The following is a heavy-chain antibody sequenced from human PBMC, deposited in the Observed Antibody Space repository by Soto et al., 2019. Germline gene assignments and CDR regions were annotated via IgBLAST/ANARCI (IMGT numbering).Heavy chain of an antibody. CDR2: IIPIFGTA. CDR3: ARDAGYCSSTSCYTNWFDP. D-gene: IGHD2-2*02. Sequence: QVQLVQSGAEVKKPGSSVKVSCKASGGTFSSYAISWVRQAPGQGLEWMGGIIPIFGTANYAQKFQGRVTITADESKSTAYMELSSLRSEDTAVYYCARDAGYCSSTSCYTNWFDPWGQGTLVTVSS. CDR1: GGTFSSYA. V-gene: IGHV1-69*01. J-gene: IGHJ5*02.